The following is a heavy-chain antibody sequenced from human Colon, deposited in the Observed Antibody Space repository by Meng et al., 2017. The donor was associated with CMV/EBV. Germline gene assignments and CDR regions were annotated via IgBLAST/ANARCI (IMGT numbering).Heavy chain of an antibody. J-gene: IGHJ5*01. V-gene: IGHV4-61*01. CDR1: RGSVSSGSFY. CDR2: VYFSGGA. CDR3: ARTPFVGFCSTTNCFRNWFDS. D-gene: IGHD2-2*03. Sequence: SETLSLTCTVSRGSVSSGSFYWSWIRHPPGKGLEWIGFVYFSGGATYNPSLKSRVTMSVNTSKNQFSLRLSSVTAADTAVYYCARTPFVGFCSTTNCFRNWFDSWGQGTQVTVS.